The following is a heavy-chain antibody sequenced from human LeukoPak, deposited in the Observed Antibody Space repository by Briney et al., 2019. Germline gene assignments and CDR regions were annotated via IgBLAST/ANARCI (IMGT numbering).Heavy chain of an antibody. D-gene: IGHD5-18*01. CDR1: GGSISSNTYY. V-gene: IGHV4-39*07. J-gene: IGHJ6*03. Sequence: SETLSLTCTVSGGSISSNTYYWGWIRQPPGKGLEWIGEINHSGSTNYNPSLKSRVTISVDTSKNQFSLKLSSVTAADTAVYYCARGPRIQLVRYYYYYMDVWGKGTTVTISS. CDR3: ARGPRIQLVRYYYYYMDV. CDR2: INHSGST.